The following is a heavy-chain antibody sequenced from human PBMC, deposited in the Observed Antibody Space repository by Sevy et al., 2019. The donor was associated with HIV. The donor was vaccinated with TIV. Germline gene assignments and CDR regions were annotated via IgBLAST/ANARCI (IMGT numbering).Heavy chain of an antibody. J-gene: IGHJ4*02. CDR1: GFTFSSYA. D-gene: IGHD4-17*01. V-gene: IGHV3-30-3*01. CDR2: ISYDGSNK. Sequence: GGSLRLSCAASGFTFSSYAMHWVRQAPGKGLEWVAVISYDGSNKHYPDSVKGRFTISRDNSKNTLYLQMNSLRDEDTAVYYCARVLGDYLDYFDYWGQGTLVTVSS. CDR3: ARVLGDYLDYFDY.